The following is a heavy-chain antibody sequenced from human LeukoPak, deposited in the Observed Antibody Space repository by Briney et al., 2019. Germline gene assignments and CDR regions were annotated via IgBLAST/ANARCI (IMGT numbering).Heavy chain of an antibody. J-gene: IGHJ4*02. V-gene: IGHV3-30-3*01. CDR1: GFTFSSYA. CDR3: ARDSPVTYYYDSSGPNYFDY. D-gene: IGHD3-22*01. Sequence: GGSLRLSCAASGFTFSSYAMHWVRQAPGKGLEWVAVISYDGSNKYYADSVKGRFTISRDNSKNTLYLQMNSLRAEDTAVYYCARDSPVTYYYDSSGPNYFDYWGQGTLVTVSS. CDR2: ISYDGSNK.